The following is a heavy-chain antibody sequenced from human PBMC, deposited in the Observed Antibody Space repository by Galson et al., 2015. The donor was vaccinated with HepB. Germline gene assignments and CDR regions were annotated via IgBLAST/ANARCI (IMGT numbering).Heavy chain of an antibody. D-gene: IGHD2-2*01. CDR2: ISWNSGSI. Sequence: SLRLSCAASGFTFDDYAMHWVRQAPGKGLEWVSGISWNSGSIGYADSVKGRFTISRDNAKNSLYLQMNSLRAEDTALYYCAKDGGDRGDIVVPSGYMDVWGKGTTVTVSS. V-gene: IGHV3-9*01. CDR1: GFTFDDYA. J-gene: IGHJ6*03. CDR3: AKDGGDRGDIVVPSGYMDV.